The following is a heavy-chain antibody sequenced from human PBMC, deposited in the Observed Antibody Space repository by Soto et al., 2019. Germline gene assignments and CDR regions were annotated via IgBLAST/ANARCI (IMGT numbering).Heavy chain of an antibody. Sequence: ASVKVSCKASGYTFTGYYMHWVRQAPGQGLEWMGWINPNSGGTNYAQKFQGWVTMTRDTSISTAYMELSRLRSDDTAVYYCARGRFGELLSPQYYYYYYGMDVWGRGTTVTVSS. J-gene: IGHJ6*02. CDR1: GYTFTGYY. V-gene: IGHV1-2*04. CDR3: ARGRFGELLSPQYYYYYYGMDV. CDR2: INPNSGGT. D-gene: IGHD3-10*01.